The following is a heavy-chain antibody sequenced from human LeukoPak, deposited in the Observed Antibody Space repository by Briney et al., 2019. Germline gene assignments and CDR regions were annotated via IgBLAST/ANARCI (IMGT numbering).Heavy chain of an antibody. CDR3: AKDSNTGYVSVGPDY. V-gene: IGHV3-30*02. Sequence: GGSLRLSCQTSGFVFSNYGMHWVRQAPGKGLEWVAFVRYDESNKYYADSLKGRFTISRDNSRNTVYLQINSLRAEDTGVYSCAKDSNTGYVSVGPDYWGLGTPVTVSS. CDR1: GFVFSNYG. CDR2: VRYDESNK. D-gene: IGHD5-12*01. J-gene: IGHJ4*02.